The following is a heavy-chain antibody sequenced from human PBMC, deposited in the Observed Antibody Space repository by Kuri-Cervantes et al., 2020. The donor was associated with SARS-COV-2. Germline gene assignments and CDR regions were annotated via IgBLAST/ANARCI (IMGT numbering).Heavy chain of an antibody. V-gene: IGHV3-30-3*01. Sequence: LSLTCAASGFTFSSYAMHWVRQAPGKGLEWVAVISYDGSNKYYADSVKGRFTISRDNSKNTLYLQMNSLRAEDTAVYYCAREADIAAAERYYYYYYGMDVWGQGTTVPSP. J-gene: IGHJ6*02. D-gene: IGHD6-13*01. CDR3: AREADIAAAERYYYYYYGMDV. CDR2: ISYDGSNK. CDR1: GFTFSSYA.